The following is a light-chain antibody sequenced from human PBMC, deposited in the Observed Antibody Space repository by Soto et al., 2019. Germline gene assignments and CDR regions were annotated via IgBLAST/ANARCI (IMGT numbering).Light chain of an antibody. CDR2: AAS. CDR3: QQYGASPYT. CDR1: QSVWYNY. Sequence: EIVLTQSQDTLSLSPGETATLSCRASQSVWYNYIAWYQQKPGQAPRPLIYAASRRATGIPYRFSGSGSETYFSLTISRLDPEYFAVYYCQQYGASPYTFRQGTTVEIK. V-gene: IGKV3-20*01. J-gene: IGKJ2*01.